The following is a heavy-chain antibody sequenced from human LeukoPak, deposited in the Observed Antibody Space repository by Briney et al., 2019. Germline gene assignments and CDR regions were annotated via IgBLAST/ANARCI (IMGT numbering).Heavy chain of an antibody. CDR1: GFTFSTYA. CDR2: ISYDGSNK. Sequence: GGSLRLSCAASGFTFSTYAIHWVRQAPGKGLEWVTLISYDGSNKFYADSVKGRFTISRDNSKNTLYLQMNSLRAEDTAVYYCAKAGRFITLDYWGQGTLVTVSS. V-gene: IGHV3-30*04. CDR3: AKAGRFITLDY. D-gene: IGHD3-22*01. J-gene: IGHJ4*02.